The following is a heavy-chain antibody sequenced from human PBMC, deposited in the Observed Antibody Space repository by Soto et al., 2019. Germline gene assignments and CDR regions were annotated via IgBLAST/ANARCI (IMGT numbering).Heavy chain of an antibody. V-gene: IGHV3-23*01. Sequence: EVQLLESGGGLVQPGGSQRLSCAASGFTFSPYAMTWVRQAPGKGLEWVSSISGSGGNTNYADSVKGRFTVSRDNSKRTLSLQMNSLTEEDTAIYYCAKGLRRLLRTQYYYGLDVWGRGTTVTVSS. D-gene: IGHD3-16*01. CDR1: GFTFSPYA. CDR2: ISGSGGNT. J-gene: IGHJ6*02. CDR3: AKGLRRLLRTQYYYGLDV.